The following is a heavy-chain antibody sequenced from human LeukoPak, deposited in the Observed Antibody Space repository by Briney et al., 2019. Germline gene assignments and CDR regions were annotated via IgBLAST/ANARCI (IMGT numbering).Heavy chain of an antibody. J-gene: IGHJ4*02. CDR3: AKDVLRWAFDY. V-gene: IGHV3-23*01. Sequence: PGGSLRLSCEASGFTFSTTAMAWVRQAPGKGLELVSGFGGTGDIHYADSVRGRFTISRDNSKGILYLQMDSLRAEDTAVYYCAKDVLRWAFDYWGQGTLVTVSS. CDR2: FGGTGDI. CDR1: GFTFSTTA. D-gene: IGHD3-16*01.